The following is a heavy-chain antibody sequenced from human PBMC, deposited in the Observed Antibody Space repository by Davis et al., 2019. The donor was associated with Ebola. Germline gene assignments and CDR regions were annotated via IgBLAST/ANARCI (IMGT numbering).Heavy chain of an antibody. CDR3: ATDHGYCSSTSCYGRYYYYGMDV. V-gene: IGHV1-24*01. Sequence: ASVKVSCKVSGYTLTELSMHWVRQAPGKGLEWMGGFDPEDGETIYAQKFQGRVTMTEDTSTDTAYMELSSLRSEDTAVYYCATDHGYCSSTSCYGRYYYYGMDVWGQGTTVTVSS. CDR1: GYTLTELS. CDR2: FDPEDGET. J-gene: IGHJ6*02. D-gene: IGHD2-2*01.